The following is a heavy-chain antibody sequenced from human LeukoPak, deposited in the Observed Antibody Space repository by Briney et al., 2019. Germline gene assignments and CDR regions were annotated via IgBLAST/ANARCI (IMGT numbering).Heavy chain of an antibody. Sequence: SETLSLTCTVSGGSISSHYWSWIRQPPGKGLEWIGYIYYSGSTNYNPSLKSRVTISVDTSKNQFSLKLSSVTAADTAVYYCARVLRIAARRGTYHYYYMDVWGKGTTVTVSS. CDR2: IYYSGST. D-gene: IGHD6-6*01. CDR1: GGSISSHY. CDR3: ARVLRIAARRGTYHYYYMDV. V-gene: IGHV4-59*11. J-gene: IGHJ6*03.